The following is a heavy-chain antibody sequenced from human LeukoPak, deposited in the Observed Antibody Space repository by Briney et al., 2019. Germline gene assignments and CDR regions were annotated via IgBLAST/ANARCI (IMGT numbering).Heavy chain of an antibody. J-gene: IGHJ4*02. V-gene: IGHV4-30-4*08. CDR3: ARGTGSSWYRGYFDY. CDR2: IYYSGST. Sequence: TSETLSLTCTVSGGSISSGDYYWSWIRQPPGKGLEWIGYIYYSGSTYYNPSLKSRVTISVDTSKNQFSLKLSSVTAADTAVYYRARGTGSSWYRGYFDYWGQGTLVTVSS. CDR1: GGSISSGDYY. D-gene: IGHD6-13*01.